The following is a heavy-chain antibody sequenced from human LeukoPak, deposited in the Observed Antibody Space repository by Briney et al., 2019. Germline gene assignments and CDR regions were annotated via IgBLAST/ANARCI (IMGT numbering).Heavy chain of an antibody. J-gene: IGHJ4*02. CDR3: ASQPYCSGGSCGY. V-gene: IGHV3-23*01. CDR1: GFTFSNYA. CDR2: ISGSGGYT. Sequence: GGSLRLSCAASGFTFSNYAMSWVRQAPGKGLEWVSAISGSGGYTYYADSVKGRFTISRDNAKNSLYLQMNSLRVEDTAVYYCASQPYCSGGSCGYWGQGTLVTVSS. D-gene: IGHD2-15*01.